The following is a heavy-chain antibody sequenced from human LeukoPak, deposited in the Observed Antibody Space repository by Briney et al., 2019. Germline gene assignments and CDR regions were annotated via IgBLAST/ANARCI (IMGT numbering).Heavy chain of an antibody. CDR2: ISYDGSNK. D-gene: IGHD3-22*01. CDR3: AKDFPHYYEVPHGMDV. V-gene: IGHV3-30*04. CDR1: GFTFSSYA. Sequence: GGSLRLSCAASGFTFSSYAMHWVRQAPGKGLEWVAVISYDGSNKYYADSVKGRFTISRDNSKNTLYLQMNGLRVEDTAIYYCAKDFPHYYEVPHGMDVWGQGTTVTV. J-gene: IGHJ6*02.